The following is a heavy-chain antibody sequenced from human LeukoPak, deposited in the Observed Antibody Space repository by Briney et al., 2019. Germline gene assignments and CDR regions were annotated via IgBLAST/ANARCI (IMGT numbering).Heavy chain of an antibody. Sequence: GGSLRLSCAASGFTFSSYGMHWVRQAPGKGLEWVAVISYDGSNKYYADSVKGRFTISRDNSKNTLYLQMNSLRAEDTAVYYCAKGSPLWDRNGFDYWGQGTLVTVSS. CDR2: ISYDGSNK. V-gene: IGHV3-30*18. D-gene: IGHD1-26*01. J-gene: IGHJ4*02. CDR1: GFTFSSYG. CDR3: AKGSPLWDRNGFDY.